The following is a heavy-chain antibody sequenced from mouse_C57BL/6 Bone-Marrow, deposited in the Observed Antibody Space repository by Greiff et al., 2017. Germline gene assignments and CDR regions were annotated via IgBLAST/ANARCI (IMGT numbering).Heavy chain of an antibody. J-gene: IGHJ2*01. V-gene: IGHV1-47*01. CDR2: FHPYDDDT. CDR1: GYTFTTYP. CDR3: ARSSTFFYYFDY. Sequence: QVQLQQSGAELVKPGASVKMSCKASGYTFTTYPIEWMKQKHGQSLEWIGNFHPYDDDTKYNEKFKGKATLTVDKSSNTVYLELSRLTSDDSAVYYCARSSTFFYYFDYWGQGTTLTVSS. D-gene: IGHD5-1*01.